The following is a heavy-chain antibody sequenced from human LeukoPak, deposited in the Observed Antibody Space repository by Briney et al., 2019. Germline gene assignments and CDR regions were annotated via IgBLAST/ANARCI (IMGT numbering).Heavy chain of an antibody. CDR2: ISGSGGST. D-gene: IGHD5-18*01. V-gene: IGHV3-23*01. CDR3: AKDRPGYSYGYR. Sequence: AISGSGGSTYYADSVKGRFTISRDNSKNTLYLQMNSLRAEDTAVYYCAKDRPGYSYGYRWGQGTLVTVSS. J-gene: IGHJ5*02.